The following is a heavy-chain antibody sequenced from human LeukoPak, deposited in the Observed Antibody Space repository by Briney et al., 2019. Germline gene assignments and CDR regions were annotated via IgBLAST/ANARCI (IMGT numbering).Heavy chain of an antibody. CDR1: GGTFSSYP. J-gene: IGHJ3*02. V-gene: IGHV1-69*13. D-gene: IGHD3-16*02. CDR3: ARSRSIMITFGGVIVPQSAAFDI. Sequence: GASVTVSCKASGGTFSSYPISWLRQPPGQGLEWMGGIIPIFGTANYAQKFQGRVTITADESTSTAYMELSSLRSEDTAVYYCARSRSIMITFGGVIVPQSAAFDIWGQGTMVTVSS. CDR2: IIPIFGTA.